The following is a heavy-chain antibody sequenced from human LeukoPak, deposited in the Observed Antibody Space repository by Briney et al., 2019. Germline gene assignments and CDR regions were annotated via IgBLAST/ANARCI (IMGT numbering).Heavy chain of an antibody. Sequence: PGGSLRLSCAASGFTFSSNAMHWVRQAPGKGLEWVAVITYDGSNKYYADSVKGRFAISRDNSKNTLYLQMNSLRAEDTAVYYCARGLLGAPTSYFYYWGQGTLVTVSS. D-gene: IGHD1-26*01. CDR1: GFTFSSNA. CDR2: ITYDGSNK. V-gene: IGHV3-30*09. CDR3: ARGLLGAPTSYFYY. J-gene: IGHJ4*02.